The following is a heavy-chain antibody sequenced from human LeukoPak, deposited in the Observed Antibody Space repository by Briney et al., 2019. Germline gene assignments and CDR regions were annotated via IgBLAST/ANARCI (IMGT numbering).Heavy chain of an antibody. CDR1: GYTFTSYG. CDR2: ISAYNGNT. Sequence: GASVKVSCKASGYTFTSYGISWVRQATGQGLEWMGWISAYNGNTNYAQKLQGRVTMTTDTSTSTAYMELRSLRSDDTAVYYCARGEAMVRGVNPFDYWGQGTLVTVSS. V-gene: IGHV1-18*01. J-gene: IGHJ4*02. D-gene: IGHD3-10*01. CDR3: ARGEAMVRGVNPFDY.